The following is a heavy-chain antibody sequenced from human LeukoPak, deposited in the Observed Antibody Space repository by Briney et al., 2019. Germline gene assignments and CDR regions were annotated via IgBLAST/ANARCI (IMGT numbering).Heavy chain of an antibody. J-gene: IGHJ4*02. CDR2: ISPSGGST. CDR1: GYTFTSNY. D-gene: IGHD3/OR15-3a*01. CDR3: ARYRTGYYFLGHFDY. Sequence: ASVKVSCKAFGYTFTSNYMHWVRQAPGQGPEWMGVISPSGGSTTYAQKFQGRVTMTTDTSTSTAYMELRSLRSDDTAVYYCARYRTGYYFLGHFDYWGQGTLVTVSS. V-gene: IGHV1-46*01.